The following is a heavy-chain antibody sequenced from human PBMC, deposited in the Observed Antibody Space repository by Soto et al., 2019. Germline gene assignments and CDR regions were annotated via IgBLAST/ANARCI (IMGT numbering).Heavy chain of an antibody. V-gene: IGHV4-59*08. CDR3: ARLPAATEYYFDS. J-gene: IGHJ4*02. CDR2: IYYSGTT. Sequence: PSETLSVTCSVSGASISNYFWSWIRQPPGKGLEWIGYIYYSGTTNYNPSLKSRVTMSVDTSKNQFSLKLNSATAADTAVYYCARLPAATEYYFDSWGQGTLVTVSS. CDR1: GASISNYF. D-gene: IGHD2-2*01.